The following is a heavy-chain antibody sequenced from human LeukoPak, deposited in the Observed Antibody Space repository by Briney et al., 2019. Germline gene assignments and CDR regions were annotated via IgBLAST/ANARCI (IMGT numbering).Heavy chain of an antibody. V-gene: IGHV3-30*03. CDR2: TSYDGSNK. J-gene: IGHJ4*02. CDR1: GFTFNSYG. D-gene: IGHD3-3*01. Sequence: GGSLRLSCAGSGFTFNSYGMHWVRQAPGKGLEWVAVTSYDGSNKYYADSVKGRFTISRDNSKNTLYLQMNSLRAEDTAVYYCARDLLEWYFDYWGQGTLVTVSS. CDR3: ARDLLEWYFDY.